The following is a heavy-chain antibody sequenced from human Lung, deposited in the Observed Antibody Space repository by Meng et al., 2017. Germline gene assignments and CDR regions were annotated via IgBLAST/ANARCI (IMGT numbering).Heavy chain of an antibody. Sequence: QVQLPESGPGLVKPSQTLSLTCTVSGGSISSSNYYWSWIRQPPGKGLEWSGHIYNSGSTYYNPSPKSRITISVDTSKNQFSLKLSSVTAADTAVYYCARGQKGYFDLWGRGTLVTVSS. CDR1: GGSISSSNYY. CDR2: IYNSGST. J-gene: IGHJ2*01. V-gene: IGHV4-30-4*01. CDR3: ARGQKGYFDL.